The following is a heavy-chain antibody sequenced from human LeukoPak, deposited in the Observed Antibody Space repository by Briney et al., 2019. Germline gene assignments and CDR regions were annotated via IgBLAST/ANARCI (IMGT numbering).Heavy chain of an antibody. Sequence: SETLSLTCTVSGGSINSYYWSWIRQPPGKGLEWIGDIYYTGGETNYNPSLESRLTISVDTSKNQFSLMLTSVTAADTAVYYCARQPGGTAAFDIWAQGTMVTVSS. CDR2: IYYTGGET. D-gene: IGHD1-14*01. CDR1: GGSINSYY. V-gene: IGHV4-59*08. CDR3: ARQPGGTAAFDI. J-gene: IGHJ3*02.